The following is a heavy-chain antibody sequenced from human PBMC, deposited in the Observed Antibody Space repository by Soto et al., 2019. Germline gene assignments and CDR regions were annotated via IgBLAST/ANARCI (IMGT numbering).Heavy chain of an antibody. Sequence: ASVKVSCKASGYTFTSYGISWVRQAPGQGLEWMGWISAYNGNTNYAQKLQGRVTMTTDTSTSTAYMELRSLRSDDTAVYYCARDYGDYDYYGMDVWGQGTTVTVSS. CDR1: GYTFTSYG. CDR2: ISAYNGNT. CDR3: ARDYGDYDYYGMDV. V-gene: IGHV1-18*01. D-gene: IGHD4-17*01. J-gene: IGHJ6*02.